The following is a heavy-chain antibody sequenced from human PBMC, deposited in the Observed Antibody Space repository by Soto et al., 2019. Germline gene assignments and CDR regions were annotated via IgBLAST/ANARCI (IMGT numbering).Heavy chain of an antibody. D-gene: IGHD3-16*01. V-gene: IGHV1-18*01. J-gene: IGHJ4*02. CDR2: INPYNGNT. CDR1: GYTFTSYG. Sequence: QVQLVQSGAEVKKPGASVKVSCKASGYTFTSYGISWVRQAPGQGLEWMGWINPYNGNTNYAQKLKGRVTMNTHTSTNTACMETRSLTSDATAVYYCSRDWFGIDYWGQGTLVTVSS. CDR3: SRDWFGIDY.